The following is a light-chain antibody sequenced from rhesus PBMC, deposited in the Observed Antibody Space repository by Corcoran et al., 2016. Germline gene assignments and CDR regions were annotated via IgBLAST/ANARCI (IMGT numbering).Light chain of an antibody. CDR2: EAS. Sequence: DIQMTQSPTSLSASVGDRVTITCRASQGITNDLAWYQQKPGESPQLLIYEASSLQSGTPSRFSGSGSGTDFTLSISNLQPEDFATYICQHYYSCPWTFGQGTKVDI. CDR1: QGITND. V-gene: IGKV1-25*01. J-gene: IGKJ1*01. CDR3: QHYYSCPWT.